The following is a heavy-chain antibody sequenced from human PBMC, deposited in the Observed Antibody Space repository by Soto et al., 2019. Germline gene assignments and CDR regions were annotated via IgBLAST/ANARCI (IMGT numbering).Heavy chain of an antibody. CDR1: GGSISSGGHY. CDR2: IYYTRTT. V-gene: IGHV4-31*03. Sequence: QVQLQESGPGLVKPSQALSLICTVSGGSISSGGHYWSWIRQHPGKGLEWIGYIYYTRTTYYNPSLRSRLTISVDSSRNQFSLRLSSVTAADTAVYYCAREDETSNYFDYWGQGTLVTVSS. CDR3: AREDETSNYFDY. D-gene: IGHD2-2*01. J-gene: IGHJ4*02.